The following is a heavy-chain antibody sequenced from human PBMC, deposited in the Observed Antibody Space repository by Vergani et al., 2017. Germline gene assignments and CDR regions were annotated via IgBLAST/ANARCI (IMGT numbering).Heavy chain of an antibody. Sequence: QVQLVQSGAEVKKPGSSVKVSCKASGGTFSSYAISWVRQAPGQGLEWMGGIIPIFGTANYAQKFQGRVTITADESTSTAYMELSSLRSEDTAVYYCARAQKNYYDSSGYYYFDYWGQGTLVTVSS. CDR2: IIPIFGTA. CDR1: GGTFSSYA. D-gene: IGHD3-22*01. J-gene: IGHJ4*02. CDR3: ARAQKNYYDSSGYYYFDY. V-gene: IGHV1-69*01.